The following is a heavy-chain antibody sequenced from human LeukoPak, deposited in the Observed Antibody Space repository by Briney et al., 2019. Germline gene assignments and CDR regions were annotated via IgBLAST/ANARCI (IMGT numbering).Heavy chain of an antibody. D-gene: IGHD1-14*01. CDR2: IIPIFGTA. Sequence: GASVKVSCKASGGTFSSYAISWVRQAPGQGLGWMGRIIPIFGTANYAQKFQGRVTITTDESTSTAYMELSSLRSEDTAVYYCARDDTGYFQHWGQGTLVTVSS. J-gene: IGHJ1*01. CDR1: GGTFSSYA. V-gene: IGHV1-69*05. CDR3: ARDDTGYFQH.